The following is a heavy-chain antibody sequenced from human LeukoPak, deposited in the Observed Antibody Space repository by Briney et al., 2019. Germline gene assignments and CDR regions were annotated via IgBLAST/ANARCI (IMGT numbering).Heavy chain of an antibody. J-gene: IGHJ3*02. V-gene: IGHV4-59*01. CDR3: ARRMYYYDSSGYYDAFDI. CDR2: IYYSGST. CDR1: GGSISSYY. Sequence: MASGTLSLTCTVSGGSISSYYWSWIRQPPGKGLEWIGYIYYSGSTNYNPSLKSRVTISVDTSKNQFSLKLSSVTAADTAVYYCARRMYYYDSSGYYDAFDIWGQGTMVTVSS. D-gene: IGHD3-22*01.